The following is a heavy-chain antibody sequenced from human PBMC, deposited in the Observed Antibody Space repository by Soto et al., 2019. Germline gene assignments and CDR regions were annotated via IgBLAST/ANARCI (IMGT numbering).Heavy chain of an antibody. Sequence: QVQLVQSGAEMKKPGASVKVSCKASGYTFTNYGISWGRQAPGQGLEWMGWISAYNGDTNYAQTLQGRVTMTTDTSTNTAYMDLRSLKSDDTAVYFCARDRAIAGTGYWFDPWGQGTLVTVSS. CDR2: ISAYNGDT. CDR1: GYTFTNYG. D-gene: IGHD6-13*01. V-gene: IGHV1-18*01. J-gene: IGHJ5*02. CDR3: ARDRAIAGTGYWFDP.